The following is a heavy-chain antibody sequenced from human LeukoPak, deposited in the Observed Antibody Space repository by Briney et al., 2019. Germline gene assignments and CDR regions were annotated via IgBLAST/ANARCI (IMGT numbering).Heavy chain of an antibody. Sequence: ASVKVSCKASGYTFTGYYMHWVRQAPGQGLEWMGWINPNSGGTNYAQKFQGRVTMTRDTSISTAYMELSRLRSDDTAVYYCARGVYYGSGSYSSRDWFDPWGQGTLVTVSS. CDR3: ARGVYYGSGSYSSRDWFDP. CDR1: GYTFTGYY. CDR2: INPNSGGT. D-gene: IGHD3-10*01. J-gene: IGHJ5*02. V-gene: IGHV1-2*02.